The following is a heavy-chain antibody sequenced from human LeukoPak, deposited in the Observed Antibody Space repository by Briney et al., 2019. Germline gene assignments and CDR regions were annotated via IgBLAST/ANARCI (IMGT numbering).Heavy chain of an antibody. V-gene: IGHV4-38-2*02. D-gene: IGHD3-22*01. Sequence: SETLSLTCTVSGYSISSGYYWGWIRQPPGKGLEWIGSIYHSGRTFYNPSLKSRVTISVDTSKNQFSLKLSSVTAADTAVYYCARDTYYYDSSGYYYFDYWGQGTLVTVSS. J-gene: IGHJ4*02. CDR2: IYHSGRT. CDR3: ARDTYYYDSSGYYYFDY. CDR1: GYSISSGYY.